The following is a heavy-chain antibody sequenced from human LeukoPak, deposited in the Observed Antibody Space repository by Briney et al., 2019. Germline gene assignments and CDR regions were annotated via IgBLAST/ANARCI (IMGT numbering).Heavy chain of an antibody. D-gene: IGHD6-6*01. CDR1: GYTFSSYY. J-gene: IGHJ5*02. V-gene: IGHV1-46*01. CDR3: ARELSSSSRLLDA. Sequence: ASVKVSCKASGYTFSSYYMHWVRQTPGQGLEWMGIINPSVGSTSHAQKFQGRVTMTRDMSTSTVYMELSSLRSEDTAVYYCARELSSSSRLLDAWGQGTLVTVSS. CDR2: INPSVGST.